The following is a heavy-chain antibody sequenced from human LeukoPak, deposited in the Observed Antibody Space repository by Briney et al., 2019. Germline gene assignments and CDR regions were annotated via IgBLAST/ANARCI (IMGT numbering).Heavy chain of an antibody. J-gene: IGHJ4*02. V-gene: IGHV3-30*18. Sequence: GGSLRLSCAASGFTFSSYGMHWVRQAPGKGLEWVAVISYDGSNKYYADSVKGRFTISRDNSKNTLYLQMNSLRAEDTAVYYCAKDRPGFWSGYYTRGFYYFDYWGQGTLVTVSS. CDR1: GFTFSSYG. CDR3: AKDRPGFWSGYYTRGFYYFDY. CDR2: ISYDGSNK. D-gene: IGHD3-3*01.